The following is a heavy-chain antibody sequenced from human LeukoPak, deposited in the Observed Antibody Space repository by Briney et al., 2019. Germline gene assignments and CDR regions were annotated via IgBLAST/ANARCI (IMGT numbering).Heavy chain of an antibody. J-gene: IGHJ4*02. CDR2: IDASDSDT. Sequence: GESLKISCKGSGYSFTSYWIGWVRQMPGKGLEWMGIIDASDSDTRYSPSFQGQVTISVDKSISTAYLQWNNLKASDTAMYFCARSRIGTTFDYWGRGTLVTVSS. CDR1: GYSFTSYW. V-gene: IGHV5-51*01. CDR3: ARSRIGTTFDY. D-gene: IGHD1-1*01.